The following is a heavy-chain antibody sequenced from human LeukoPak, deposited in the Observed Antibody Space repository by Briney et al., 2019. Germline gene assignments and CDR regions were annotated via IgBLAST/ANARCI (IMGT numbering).Heavy chain of an antibody. Sequence: GSVQVSCKASGYTFTGYYMHWVRPAPGQGLEWMRWINPNSGGTNYVQKFQGRVTITRDTSISTAYMELSRLRSDDTAVYYCARLDFWSTSYFDYWGQGSLVTVS. CDR3: ARLDFWSTSYFDY. CDR1: GYTFTGYY. CDR2: INPNSGGT. V-gene: IGHV1-2*02. D-gene: IGHD3-3*01. J-gene: IGHJ4*02.